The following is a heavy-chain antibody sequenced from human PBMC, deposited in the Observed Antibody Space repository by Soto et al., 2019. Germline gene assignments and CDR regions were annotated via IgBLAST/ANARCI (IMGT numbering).Heavy chain of an antibody. CDR3: ARDRGPLHDYGDYEGGWFDP. J-gene: IGHJ5*02. Sequence: QVQLMQSGAEVKKPGSSVKVSCKASGGTFSSYAISWVPQAPGQGLEWMRGIIPSFGTANYAQKFQGRVTITADESTSTDYMELSSRRSEDTAVYYCARDRGPLHDYGDYEGGWFDPWGQGTLVTVSS. CDR2: IIPSFGTA. CDR1: GGTFSSYA. D-gene: IGHD4-17*01. V-gene: IGHV1-69*19.